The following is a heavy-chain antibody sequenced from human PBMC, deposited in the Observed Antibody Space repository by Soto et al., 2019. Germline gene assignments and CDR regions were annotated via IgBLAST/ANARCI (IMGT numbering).Heavy chain of an antibody. D-gene: IGHD3-22*01. J-gene: IGHJ3*02. Sequence: QVQLQESGPGLVKPSQTLSLTCTVSGGAISSDGYYWSWIRQHPGKGLEWIGYIYYSGSTYYNPSLKSRVTISVDTSKNQSSLKLSSVTAADTAVYYCARDYYDSRLDAFDIWGQGTMVTVSS. CDR3: ARDYYDSRLDAFDI. V-gene: IGHV4-31*03. CDR1: GGAISSDGYY. CDR2: IYYSGST.